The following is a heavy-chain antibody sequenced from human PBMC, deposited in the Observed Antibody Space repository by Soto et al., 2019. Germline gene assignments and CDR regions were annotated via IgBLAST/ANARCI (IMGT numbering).Heavy chain of an antibody. V-gene: IGHV4-59*01. CDR1: GGSISSYY. D-gene: IGHD6-19*01. CDR2: IYYSGST. Sequence: SKTLSLTCTVSGGSISSYYWSWIRQPPGKGLEWIGYIYYSGSTNYNPSLKSRVTISVDTSKNQFSLKLSSVTAADTAVYYCARVAYSSGYGRLYYSDYWGQGTLVTASS. CDR3: ARVAYSSGYGRLYYSDY. J-gene: IGHJ4*02.